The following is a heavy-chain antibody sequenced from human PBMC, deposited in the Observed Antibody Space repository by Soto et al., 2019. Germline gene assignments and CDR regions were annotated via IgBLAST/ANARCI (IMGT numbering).Heavy chain of an antibody. CDR2: ISGSGGST. Sequence: PGGSLGLSCAASGFTVSSSAMSWVRQAQGKGLEWVSAISGSGGSTYYADSVKGRFTISRDNSKNTLYLQMNSLRAEDTAVYYCAKGGDLDYYYGMDVWGQGTTVTVSS. D-gene: IGHD3-16*01. CDR1: GFTVSSSA. CDR3: AKGGDLDYYYGMDV. J-gene: IGHJ6*02. V-gene: IGHV3-23*01.